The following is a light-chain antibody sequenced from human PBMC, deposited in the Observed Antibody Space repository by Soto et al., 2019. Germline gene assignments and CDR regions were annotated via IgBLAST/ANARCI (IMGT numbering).Light chain of an antibody. CDR1: QSVTRN. J-gene: IGKJ2*01. CDR3: QQYYNWYT. CDR2: AAS. V-gene: IGKV3-15*01. Sequence: EIVMTQSPVTLSVSPGERATLSCRASQSVTRNLAWYQQKPGQAPRLLIYAASIRATGIPARFSGGGSGTEFTLTISSLQSEDFAVYYCQQYYNWYTFGQGTKLEIK.